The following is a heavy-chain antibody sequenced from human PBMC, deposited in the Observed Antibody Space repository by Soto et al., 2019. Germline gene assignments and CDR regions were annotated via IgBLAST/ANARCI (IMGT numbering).Heavy chain of an antibody. V-gene: IGHV3-23*01. Sequence: GGSLRLSCAASGFTFSSYAMSWVRQAPGKGLEWVSAISGSGGSTYYADTVKGRFTISRDNSKNPLYLQMNSLRAEDRAVYYGTKTGGVRGVIMSAHPDAFDIWGQGTMVTVSS. CDR1: GFTFSSYA. CDR3: TKTGGVRGVIMSAHPDAFDI. D-gene: IGHD3-10*01. CDR2: ISGSGGST. J-gene: IGHJ3*02.